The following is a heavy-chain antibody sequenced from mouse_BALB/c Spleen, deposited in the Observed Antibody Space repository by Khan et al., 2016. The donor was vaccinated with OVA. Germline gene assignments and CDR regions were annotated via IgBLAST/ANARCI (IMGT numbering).Heavy chain of an antibody. CDR1: GFSLNNYS. D-gene: IGHD2-4*01. J-gene: IGHJ3*01. CDR3: ARRGYDYGRGALFAY. V-gene: IGHV2-2*02. CDR2: IWSAGST. Sequence: QVQLQPSGPGLVQPSQSLSITCTVSGFSLNNYSVHWVRQSPGKGLEWLGVIWSAGSTDYNAAFISRMTISKDNTRNKIFFRRNSLQPNDTAIYYCARRGYDYGRGALFAYWGQGTLVTVSA.